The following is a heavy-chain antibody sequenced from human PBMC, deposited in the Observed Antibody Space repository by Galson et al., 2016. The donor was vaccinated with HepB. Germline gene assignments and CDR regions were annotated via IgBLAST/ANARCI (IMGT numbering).Heavy chain of an antibody. CDR2: ILDNGETT. Sequence: SLRLSCAASGFTFSAYAMTWVRQVPGQGLEWVSGILDNGETTYYAGSVKGRSTISRDNFKDMLYLQMNNLRADDTAVYYCARAAQWESDFWGQGTLVIVSS. D-gene: IGHD1-26*01. CDR3: ARAAQWESDF. V-gene: IGHV3-23*01. CDR1: GFTFSAYA. J-gene: IGHJ4*02.